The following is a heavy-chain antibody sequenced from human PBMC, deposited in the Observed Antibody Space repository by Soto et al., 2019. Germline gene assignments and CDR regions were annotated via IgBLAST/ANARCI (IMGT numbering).Heavy chain of an antibody. CDR3: VRSSIEPRIFMYPFDY. V-gene: IGHV4-59*08. D-gene: IGHD6-6*01. Sequence: GLEWIGYIYLGGSINYNPSFNSRVIISVDTSKNQFSVRLSSVTAADTAVYFCVRSSIEPRIFMYPFDYWGXGT. J-gene: IGHJ4*02. CDR2: IYLGGSI.